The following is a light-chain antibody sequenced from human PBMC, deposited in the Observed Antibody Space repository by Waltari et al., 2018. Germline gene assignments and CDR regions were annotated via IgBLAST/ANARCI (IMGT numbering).Light chain of an antibody. V-gene: IGLV2-11*01. Sequence: QSALTQPRSVSGSPGQSVTISCTGTSSDVGNYHYVSWYQQYPGKAPKLMIADVYKRPSGVPDRFSGSKSGNTASLTISGLQTEDEADYYCCSYAGTYRWVFGGGTKLTVL. J-gene: IGLJ3*02. CDR3: CSYAGTYRWV. CDR2: DVY. CDR1: SSDVGNYHY.